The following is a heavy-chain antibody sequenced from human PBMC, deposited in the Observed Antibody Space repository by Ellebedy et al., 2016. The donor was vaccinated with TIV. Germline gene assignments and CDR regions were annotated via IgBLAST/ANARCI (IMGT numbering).Heavy chain of an antibody. CDR3: ARAGEKWELNY. Sequence: GESLKISCAVSGFTLSHYAMHWVRQAPGKGLEWVAVISYDGSNKQYADSVKGRFSISRDGSKNTLYLEMNSLRLDDTAVYYCARAGEKWELNYWGQGALVTVSS. CDR2: ISYDGSNK. D-gene: IGHD1-26*01. J-gene: IGHJ4*02. V-gene: IGHV3-30-3*01. CDR1: GFTLSHYA.